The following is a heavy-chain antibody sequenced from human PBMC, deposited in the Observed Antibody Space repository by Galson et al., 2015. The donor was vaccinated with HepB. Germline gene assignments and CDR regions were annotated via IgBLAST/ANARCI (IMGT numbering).Heavy chain of an antibody. Sequence: SVKVSCKASGYTFSSYGISWVRQAPGQGLEWMGYISVYNGNTNYAQKLQGRVTMTTDTSTSTAYMELRSPRSDDTAVYYCARARYSSSPPDYWGQGTLVTVSS. J-gene: IGHJ4*02. D-gene: IGHD6-6*01. CDR1: GYTFSSYG. CDR2: ISVYNGNT. CDR3: ARARYSSSPPDY. V-gene: IGHV1-18*01.